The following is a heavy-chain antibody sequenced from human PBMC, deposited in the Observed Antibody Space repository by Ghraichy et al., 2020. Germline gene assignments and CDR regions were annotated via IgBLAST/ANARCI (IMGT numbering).Heavy chain of an antibody. CDR3: AREHYDSSGYYYYYYGMDV. D-gene: IGHD3-22*01. CDR1: GGSISSYY. J-gene: IGHJ6*02. CDR2: IYYSGST. V-gene: IGHV4-59*01. Sequence: SQTLSLTCTFSGGSISSYYWSWIRQPPGKGLEWIGYIYYSGSTNYNPSLKSRVTISVDTSKNQFSLKLSSVTAAYTAVYYCAREHYDSSGYYYYYYGMDVWGQGTTVTVSS.